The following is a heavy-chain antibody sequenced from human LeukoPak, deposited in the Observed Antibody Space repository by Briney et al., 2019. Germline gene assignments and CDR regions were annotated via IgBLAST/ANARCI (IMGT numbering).Heavy chain of an antibody. V-gene: IGHV1-46*01. D-gene: IGHD1-20*01. CDR3: ARDANWNPPYYFDY. CDR2: INPSDGGT. J-gene: IGHJ4*02. Sequence: ASVKASCKAAGYTFTDYYMHWVRQAPGQGLEWMGLINPSDGGTTYSKKFQGRVTMTRDTSTSTVYMELSSLRSEDTAVFYCARDANWNPPYYFDYWGQGTLVTVS. CDR1: GYTFTDYY.